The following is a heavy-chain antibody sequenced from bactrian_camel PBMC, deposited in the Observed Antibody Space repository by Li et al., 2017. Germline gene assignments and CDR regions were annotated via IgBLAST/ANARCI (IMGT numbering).Heavy chain of an antibody. CDR2: IDNDGNT. CDR3: AADALPSGASDFNG. Sequence: VQLVESGGDLVQPGGSLRLSCATSGFPFTSFGMSWVRQAPGKGREGIAAIDNDGNTSFADSVKGRFTISRDNAKNTVYLQLDSLKTEDTAMYYCAADALPSGASDFNGWGQGTQVTVS. V-gene: IGHV3S10*01. J-gene: IGHJ4*01. D-gene: IGHD3*01. CDR1: GFPFTSFG.